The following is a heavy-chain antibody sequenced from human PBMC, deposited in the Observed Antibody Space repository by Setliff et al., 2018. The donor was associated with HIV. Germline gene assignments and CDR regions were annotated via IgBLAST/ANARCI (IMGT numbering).Heavy chain of an antibody. J-gene: IGHJ6*03. V-gene: IGHV1-46*01. Sequence: ASVKVSCKASQNTFTNYYMHWVRQAPGQGLEWMGIINTSGDSTIYAQKFQGKVTMTRDTSTSTVYMELSSLRSEDTAVYYCARDLHTFMVNSYHYYMDVWGKGTTVTVS. CDR1: QNTFTNYY. D-gene: IGHD5-18*01. CDR2: INTSGDST. CDR3: ARDLHTFMVNSYHYYMDV.